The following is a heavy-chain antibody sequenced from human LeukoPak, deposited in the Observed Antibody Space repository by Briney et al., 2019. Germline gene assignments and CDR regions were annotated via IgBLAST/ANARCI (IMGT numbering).Heavy chain of an antibody. CDR1: GFTFSSYG. Sequence: GGSLRLSCAASGFTFSSYGMHWVRQAPGKGLEWVAVISYDGSNKYYADSVKGRFTISRDNSKNTLYLQMNSLRAEDTAVYYCAKVAYNWNYPFDYWGQGTLVTVSS. CDR3: AKVAYNWNYPFDY. V-gene: IGHV3-30*18. D-gene: IGHD1-7*01. CDR2: ISYDGSNK. J-gene: IGHJ4*02.